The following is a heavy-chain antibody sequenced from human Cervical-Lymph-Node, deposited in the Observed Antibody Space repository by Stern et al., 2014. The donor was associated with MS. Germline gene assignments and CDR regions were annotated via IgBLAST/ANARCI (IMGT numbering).Heavy chain of an antibody. CDR2: ISHSGDT. V-gene: IGHV4-59*08. J-gene: IGHJ4*02. CDR3: ARLSTAVDS. Sequence: VQLVESGPGLVKPSETLSLTCAVSGGSISSRYWGWIRQPPGKGLEWIGLISHSGDTKYNPSLKSRVTIPLDTSKNQFPLKVTSVTAADTAVYYCARLSTAVDSWGQGTLVTVSS. CDR1: GGSISSRY.